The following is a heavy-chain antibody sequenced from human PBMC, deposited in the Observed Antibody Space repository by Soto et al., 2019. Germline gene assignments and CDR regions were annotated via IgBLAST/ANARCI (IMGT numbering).Heavy chain of an antibody. CDR2: IYSGGST. CDR3: ARGGAPAAVSSSSSYYDMAS. V-gene: IGHV3-53*01. CDR1: GFTVSSNY. D-gene: IGHD6-13*01. J-gene: IGHJ6*02. Sequence: GGSLRLSCAASGFTVSSNYMSWVRQAPGKGLEWVSVIYSGGSTYYADSVKGRFTISRDNSKNTLYLQTNSLRAEDTAVYYCARGGAPAAVSSSSSYYDMASGAKGPRSPSP.